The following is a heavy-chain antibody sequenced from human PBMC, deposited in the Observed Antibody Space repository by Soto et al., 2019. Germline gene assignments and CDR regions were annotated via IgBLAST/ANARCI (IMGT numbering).Heavy chain of an antibody. V-gene: IGHV4-61*01. D-gene: IGHD6-6*01. CDR3: ATELPHSSSRGVRNWFDP. CDR1: GGSVSSGSYY. Sequence: PSETLSLTCTVSGGSVSSGSYYWSWIRQPPGKGLEWIGYIYNSGSTNYNPSLKSRVTISVDTSKNQFSLKLSSVTAADTAVNYCATELPHSSSRGVRNWFDPWGQGTLVTVSS. J-gene: IGHJ5*02. CDR2: IYNSGST.